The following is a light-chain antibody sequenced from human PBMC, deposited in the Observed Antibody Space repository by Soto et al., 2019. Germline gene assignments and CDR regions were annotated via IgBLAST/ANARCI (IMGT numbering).Light chain of an antibody. Sequence: EIVLTQSPGTLSLSPGERATLSCRSSQSVSSSYLAWYQQKPGQAPRLLIYDASSRATGIPDRFSGSGSGTDFTLTISRLESEDFAVYYCQQYGIPPTFGQGTKVEIK. J-gene: IGKJ1*01. CDR2: DAS. V-gene: IGKV3-20*01. CDR3: QQYGIPPT. CDR1: QSVSSSY.